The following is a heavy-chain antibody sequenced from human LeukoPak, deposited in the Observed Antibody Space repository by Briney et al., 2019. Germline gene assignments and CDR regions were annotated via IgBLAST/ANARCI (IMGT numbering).Heavy chain of an antibody. CDR3: AQQASSISPFDY. J-gene: IGHJ4*02. V-gene: IGHV3-7*01. D-gene: IGHD2-2*01. CDR2: IKQDGSEK. Sequence: GGSLRLSCAGSGFTFSSYWMSWVRQAPGKGLEWVANIKQDGSEKYYVDSVEGRFTISRDNAKNSMYLQMNSLRAEDSAVYYCAQQASSISPFDYWGQGTLVTVSS. CDR1: GFTFSSYW.